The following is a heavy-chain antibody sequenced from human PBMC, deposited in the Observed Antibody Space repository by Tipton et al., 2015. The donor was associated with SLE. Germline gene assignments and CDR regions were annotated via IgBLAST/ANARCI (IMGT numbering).Heavy chain of an antibody. D-gene: IGHD2-15*01. J-gene: IGHJ3*02. V-gene: IGHV3-48*01. Sequence: SLRLSCAASGFTFSSYSINWVRQAPGKGLEWVSYISSSSSTIYYADSVKGRFTISRDNAKNSLYLQMNSLRAEDTALYYCARTILSGAFDIWGQGTMVTVSS. CDR3: ARTILSGAFDI. CDR2: ISSSSSTI. CDR1: GFTFSSYS.